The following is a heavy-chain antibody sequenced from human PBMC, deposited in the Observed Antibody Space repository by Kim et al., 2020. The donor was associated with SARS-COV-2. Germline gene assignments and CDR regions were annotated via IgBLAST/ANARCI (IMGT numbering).Heavy chain of an antibody. Sequence: GSLRLSCAASGFTFRNYALHWVRQAPGKGPEWVSVISYDGTNKYYADSVKGRFTISRDNSKDTLYLHMNSLTIDDTALYYCATVLAQWLASRYFYGMDVWGQGNSLSVS. D-gene: IGHD6-19*01. CDR1: GFTFRNYA. CDR2: ISYDGTNK. CDR3: ATVLAQWLASRYFYGMDV. V-gene: IGHV3-30-3*01. J-gene: IGHJ6*02.